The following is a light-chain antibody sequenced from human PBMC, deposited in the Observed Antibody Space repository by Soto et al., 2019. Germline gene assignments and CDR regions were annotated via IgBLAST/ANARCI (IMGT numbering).Light chain of an antibody. CDR2: GNS. CDR1: SSNIGAGYD. J-gene: IGLJ2*01. V-gene: IGLV1-40*01. Sequence: QAVVTQPPSVSGAPGQRVTISCTGSSSNIGAGYDVHWYQQLPGTAHKLLIYGNSNRPSGVPDRFSGSKSGTSASLAITGLQAEDEADYYCQSYDSSLSGFVVFGGGTKVTVL. CDR3: QSYDSSLSGFVV.